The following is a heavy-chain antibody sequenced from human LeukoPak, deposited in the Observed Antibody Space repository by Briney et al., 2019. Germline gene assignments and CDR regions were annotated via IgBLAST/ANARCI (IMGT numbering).Heavy chain of an antibody. CDR3: AVCSGSNCFYYYMDV. CDR2: IDPKSGGT. CDR1: GYTFIGQY. V-gene: IGHV1-2*02. Sequence: ASVNVSCKASGYTFIGQYIHWVRQARGQGLEWMGWIDPKSGGTSYAQKFQGRVTMSTDTSISTAYMELKNLRSDDTAVYYCAVCSGSNCFYYYMDVWGKGTTV. J-gene: IGHJ6*03. D-gene: IGHD2-15*01.